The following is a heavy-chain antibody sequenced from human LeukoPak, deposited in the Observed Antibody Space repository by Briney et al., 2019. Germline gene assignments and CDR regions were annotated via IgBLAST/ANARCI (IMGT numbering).Heavy chain of an antibody. J-gene: IGHJ4*02. CDR1: GFTFSSYS. D-gene: IGHD3-10*01. V-gene: IGHV3-21*04. CDR2: ISSSSSYI. CDR3: AKQAGVARRYFDY. Sequence: GGSLRLSCAASGFTFSSYSMNWVRQAPGKGLEWVSSISSSSSYIYYADSVKGRFTISRDNAKNSLYLQMNSLRAEDTAVYYCAKQAGVARRYFDYWGQGTLVTVSS.